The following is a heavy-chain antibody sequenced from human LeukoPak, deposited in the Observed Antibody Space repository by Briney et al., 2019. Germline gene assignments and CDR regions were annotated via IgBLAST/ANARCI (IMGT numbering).Heavy chain of an antibody. Sequence: GGSLRLSCAASGFTFSSYAMSWVRLAPGEGLGWVSAITAGGDSTYYAESVKGRFTISRDNLKNMVFLQMSTLRAEDTAIYYCAKSHASIWNVYDYWGQGTLVTVSS. CDR2: ITAGGDST. J-gene: IGHJ4*02. D-gene: IGHD6-13*01. V-gene: IGHV3-23*01. CDR1: GFTFSSYA. CDR3: AKSHASIWNVYDY.